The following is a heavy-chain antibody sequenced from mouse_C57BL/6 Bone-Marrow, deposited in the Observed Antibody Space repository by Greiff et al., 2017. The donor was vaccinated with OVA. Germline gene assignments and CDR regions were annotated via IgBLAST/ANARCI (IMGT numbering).Heavy chain of an antibody. Sequence: VHVKQSGPELVKPGASVKMSCKASGYTFTDYNMHWVKQSHGKSLEWIGYINPNNGGTSYNQKFKGKATLTVNKSSSTAYMELRSLTSEDSAVYYCARKRAFAYWGQGTLVTVSA. CDR1: GYTFTDYN. D-gene: IGHD3-1*01. CDR2: INPNNGGT. V-gene: IGHV1-22*01. J-gene: IGHJ3*01. CDR3: ARKRAFAY.